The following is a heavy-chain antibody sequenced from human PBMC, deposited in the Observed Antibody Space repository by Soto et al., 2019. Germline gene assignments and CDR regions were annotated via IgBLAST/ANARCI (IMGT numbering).Heavy chain of an antibody. J-gene: IGHJ5*02. CDR3: ARAAGRFGVLFWFDP. CDR2: INPRGFFT. V-gene: IGHV1-46*01. D-gene: IGHD3-10*01. CDR1: GYTFTSYN. Sequence: QVQLVQSGAEVKKPGASVKVSCKASGYTFTSYNIHWVRQAPGQGLEWVGMINPRGFFTTYAQKFRGRVTMTGDTSTSVVYMELTNLRSEDTAVYYCARAAGRFGVLFWFDPWGQGTLVSVSS.